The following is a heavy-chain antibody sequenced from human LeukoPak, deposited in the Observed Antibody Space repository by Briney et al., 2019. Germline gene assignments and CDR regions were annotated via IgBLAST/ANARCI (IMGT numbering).Heavy chain of an antibody. Sequence: GGSLRLSCAASGFTFSNFWMHWVRQAPGKGLVWVALIYGDGSFTRYADSVKGRFTISRDNAKNTVYLQMNSLRAEDTAVYYCARDQYSSSEYYFDYWGQGTLVTVSS. D-gene: IGHD6-6*01. CDR3: ARDQYSSSEYYFDY. CDR1: GFTFSNFW. CDR2: IYGDGSFT. J-gene: IGHJ4*02. V-gene: IGHV3-74*01.